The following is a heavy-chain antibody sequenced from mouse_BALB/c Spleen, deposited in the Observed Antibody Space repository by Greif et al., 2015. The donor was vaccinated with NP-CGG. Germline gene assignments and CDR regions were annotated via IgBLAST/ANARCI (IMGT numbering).Heavy chain of an antibody. D-gene: IGHD1-1*01. V-gene: IGHV14-1*02. Sequence: EVHLVESGAELVRPGALVKLSCKASGFNIKDYYMHWVKQRPEQGLEWIGWIDPENGNTIYDPKFQGKASITADTSSNTAYLQFSSLTSEDTAVYYCARDGSTHYAMDYWGQGTSVTVSS. CDR3: ARDGSTHYAMDY. CDR2: IDPENGNT. J-gene: IGHJ4*01. CDR1: GFNIKDYY.